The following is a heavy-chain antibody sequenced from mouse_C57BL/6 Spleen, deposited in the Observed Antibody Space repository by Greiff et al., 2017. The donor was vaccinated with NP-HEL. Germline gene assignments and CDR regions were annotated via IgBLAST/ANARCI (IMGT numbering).Heavy chain of an antibody. CDR3: TREDDYDEGFAY. D-gene: IGHD2-4*01. V-gene: IGHV5-9-1*02. CDR1: GFTFRSYA. J-gene: IGHJ3*01. CDR2: ISSGGDYI. Sequence: EVKLQESGEGLVKPGGSLKLSCAASGFTFRSYAMSWVRQTPEKRLEWVAYISSGGDYIYYADTVKGRFTISRDNARNTLYLQMSSLKSEDTAMYYCTREDDYDEGFAYWGQGTLVTVSA.